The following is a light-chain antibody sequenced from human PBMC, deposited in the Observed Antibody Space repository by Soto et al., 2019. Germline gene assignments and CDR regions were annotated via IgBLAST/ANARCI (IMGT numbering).Light chain of an antibody. J-gene: IGKJ4*01. V-gene: IGKV3-11*01. CDR2: DVP. CDR3: QQRGNWPLT. Sequence: DILLTQSPATLSLSPGERATLSCRASQGVSNYLVWYQQRPAQAPRLLIYDVPHRATGIPARFSGSGSGTDFTLTISSLEPEDVAVYFCQQRGNWPLTFGGGTKVEI. CDR1: QGVSNY.